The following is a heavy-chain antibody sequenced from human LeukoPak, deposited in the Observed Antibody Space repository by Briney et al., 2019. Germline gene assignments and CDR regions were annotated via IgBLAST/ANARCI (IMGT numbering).Heavy chain of an antibody. J-gene: IGHJ4*02. CDR2: IIPILGIA. CDR1: GGTFSSYA. D-gene: IGHD3-9*01. Sequence: ASVKVSCKASGGTFSSYAISWVRQAPGQGLEWMGRIIPILGIANYAQKFQGRVTITADKSTSTAYMELSSLRSEDTAVYYCARGYTDILTGYTAVIDYWGQGTLVTVSS. V-gene: IGHV1-69*04. CDR3: ARGYTDILTGYTAVIDY.